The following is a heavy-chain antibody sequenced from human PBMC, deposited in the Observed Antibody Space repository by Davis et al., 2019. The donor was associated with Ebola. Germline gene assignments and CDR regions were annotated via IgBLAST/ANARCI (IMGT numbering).Heavy chain of an antibody. D-gene: IGHD5-18*01. CDR3: ARRVGYSYGYDYYYYGMDV. Sequence: GGSLRLSCKGSGYSFTSYWISWVRQLPGKGLEWMGRIDPSDSYTNYSPSFQGHVTISADKSISTAYLQGSSLKASDTAMYYCARRVGYSYGYDYYYYGMDVWGQGTTVTVSS. V-gene: IGHV5-10-1*01. CDR2: IDPSDSYT. J-gene: IGHJ6*02. CDR1: GYSFTSYW.